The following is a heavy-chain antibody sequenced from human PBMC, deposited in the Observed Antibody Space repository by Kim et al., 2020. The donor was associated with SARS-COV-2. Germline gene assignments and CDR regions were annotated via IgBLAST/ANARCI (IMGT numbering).Heavy chain of an antibody. J-gene: IGHJ6*02. Sequence: GGSLRLSCAASGFTFSDYYMSWIRQAPGKGLEWVSYISSSSSYTNYADSVKGRFTISRNNAKNSLYLQMNSLSAEDTAVYYCASSNGGSMDVWGQGTTVTVSS. CDR1: GFTFSDYY. V-gene: IGHV3-11*03. CDR3: ASSNGGSMDV. D-gene: IGHD3-16*01. CDR2: ISSSSSYT.